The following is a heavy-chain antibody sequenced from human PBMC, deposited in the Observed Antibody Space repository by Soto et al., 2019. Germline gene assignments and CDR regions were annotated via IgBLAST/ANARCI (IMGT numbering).Heavy chain of an antibody. Sequence: ASVKVSCKASGYTFTSYAMHWVRQAPGQRLEWMGWINAGNGNTKYSQKFQGRVTITRDTSASTAYMELSSLRSEDTALYYCARDADIVVVPAAPDYWGQGTLVTVSS. CDR3: ARDADIVVVPAAPDY. J-gene: IGHJ4*02. CDR1: GYTFTSYA. D-gene: IGHD2-2*01. CDR2: INAGNGNT. V-gene: IGHV1-3*01.